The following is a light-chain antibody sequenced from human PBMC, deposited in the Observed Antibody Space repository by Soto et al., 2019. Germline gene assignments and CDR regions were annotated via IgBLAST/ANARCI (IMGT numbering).Light chain of an antibody. V-gene: IGKV1-39*01. Sequence: DIQMTQSPSSLSASVGDRFTITCRASQSIGIYFNWYQQKPGKAPKLLIYAASALESGVPSRFSGSGSGTDFTLTISSLQPGDFATYYCQQSYSTPWTFGQGTKVDIK. CDR3: QQSYSTPWT. CDR1: QSIGIY. CDR2: AAS. J-gene: IGKJ1*01.